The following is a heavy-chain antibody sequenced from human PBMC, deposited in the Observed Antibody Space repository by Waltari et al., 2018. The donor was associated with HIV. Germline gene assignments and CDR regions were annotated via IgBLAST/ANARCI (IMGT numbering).Heavy chain of an antibody. CDR2: ISGSGGST. V-gene: IGHV3-23*01. J-gene: IGHJ6*02. CDR1: GFTFSSYA. D-gene: IGHD5-18*01. Sequence: EVQLLESGGGSVQPGGSLRLSCAASGFTFSSYAMNGVRRAPGKGLEWVSSISGSGGSTYSADSVKGRFTISRDNSKNTLYLQMNSLRAEDTAVYYCAKTRGYTYAYPRPNYGMDVWGQGTTVTVSS. CDR3: AKTRGYTYAYPRPNYGMDV.